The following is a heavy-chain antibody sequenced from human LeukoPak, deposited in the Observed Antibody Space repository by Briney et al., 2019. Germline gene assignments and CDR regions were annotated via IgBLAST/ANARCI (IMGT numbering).Heavy chain of an antibody. CDR1: GFTFSSYW. CDR3: ARDHDAVGTTIDH. V-gene: IGHV3-74*01. CDR2: IKSDGSAT. J-gene: IGHJ4*02. D-gene: IGHD1-14*01. Sequence: HSGGSLRLSCAASGFTFSSYWMHWVRQAPGEGLVWVSRIKSDGSATWYADSVKGRFTISRDNAKNMLCLQMNSLRDEDTAVYFCARDHDAVGTTIDHWGQGTLVTVSS.